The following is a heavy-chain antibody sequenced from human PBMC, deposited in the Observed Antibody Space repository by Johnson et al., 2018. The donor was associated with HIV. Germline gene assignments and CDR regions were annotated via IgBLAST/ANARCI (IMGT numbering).Heavy chain of an antibody. CDR3: ARMGTGPSHGAFDI. D-gene: IGHD3-10*01. Sequence: QVQLGESGGGVVQPGRSLRLSCAASGFTFSNYAMHWVRQTPGKGLEWVAVRSYDGSNKYYADSVKGRFTISRDNSKNTLYLQMNSLSVEDTALYYGARMGTGPSHGAFDIWCQGTMVTVAS. J-gene: IGHJ3*02. V-gene: IGHV3-30-3*01. CDR2: RSYDGSNK. CDR1: GFTFSNYA.